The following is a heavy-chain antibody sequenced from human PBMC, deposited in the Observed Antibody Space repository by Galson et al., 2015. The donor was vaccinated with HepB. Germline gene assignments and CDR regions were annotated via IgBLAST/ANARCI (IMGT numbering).Heavy chain of an antibody. V-gene: IGHV3-53*01. CDR1: GFSVSSNY. D-gene: IGHD7-27*01. CDR2: IYGGGNK. J-gene: IGHJ4*02. CDR3: AQLGMGY. Sequence: SLRLSCAASGFSVSSNYMNWVRQAPGKGLEWVSVIYGGGNKYYPDLVKGRFTISRDDSKNTVYLQMNSLRVEDTAVYYCAQLGMGYWGQGTLVTVSS.